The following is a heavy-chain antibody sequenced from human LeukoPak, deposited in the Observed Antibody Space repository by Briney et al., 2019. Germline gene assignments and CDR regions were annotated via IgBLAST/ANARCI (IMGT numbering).Heavy chain of an antibody. CDR1: GFTFSFYA. CDR2: ISGGGGTT. Sequence: HTGGSLRLSCAASGFTFSFYAMTWVRRSPGKGLEWVSAISGGGGTTYYAELVKGRFTISRDNSKNTLYLQMNSLRAEDTAVYYCAEEGENYAFDIWGQGTMVTVSS. D-gene: IGHD2-21*01. V-gene: IGHV3-23*01. J-gene: IGHJ3*02. CDR3: AEEGENYAFDI.